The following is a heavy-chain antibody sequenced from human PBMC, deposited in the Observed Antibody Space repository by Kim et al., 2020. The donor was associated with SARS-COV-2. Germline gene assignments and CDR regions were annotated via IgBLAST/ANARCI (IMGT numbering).Heavy chain of an antibody. D-gene: IGHD6-6*01. Sequence: ARKSQGRVTITADESTSTAYMELSSRRSEDTAVYYCAREGLEYSSSIVDYWGQGTLVTVSS. CDR3: AREGLEYSSSIVDY. J-gene: IGHJ4*02. V-gene: IGHV1-69*01.